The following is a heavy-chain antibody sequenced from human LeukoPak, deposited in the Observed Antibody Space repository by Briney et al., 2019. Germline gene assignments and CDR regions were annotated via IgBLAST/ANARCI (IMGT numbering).Heavy chain of an antibody. CDR2: ISYDGSST. J-gene: IGHJ4*02. CDR1: GFTFRSYS. V-gene: IGHV3-30*03. CDR3: ARGIFTGGTYYGY. Sequence: GGSLRLSCADSGFTFRSYSMNWVRQAPGKGLEWVAVISYDGSSTNYGDSVKGRFTISRDNSKNTVYLQMNSLRLEDTALYYCARGIFTGGTYYGYWGQGTLVTVSS. D-gene: IGHD1-26*01.